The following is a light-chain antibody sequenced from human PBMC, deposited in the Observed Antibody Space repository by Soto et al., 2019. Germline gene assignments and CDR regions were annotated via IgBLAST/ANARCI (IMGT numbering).Light chain of an antibody. CDR2: GAS. Sequence: IVMTQSPGTLSLSPGERATLSCRASQSVSTNLAWYQQIPGQAPRLLIYGASTRATGIPARFSGSWSGTEFTLAISSLQSEDFAVYYCQQYNDWPHTFGLGTKVEIK. J-gene: IGKJ1*01. CDR1: QSVSTN. V-gene: IGKV3-15*01. CDR3: QQYNDWPHT.